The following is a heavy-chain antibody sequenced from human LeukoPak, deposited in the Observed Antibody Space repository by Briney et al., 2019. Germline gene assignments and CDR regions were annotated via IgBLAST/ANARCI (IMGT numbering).Heavy chain of an antibody. D-gene: IGHD3-16*01. Sequence: ASVKVSCKASGYHFTDYYIHWVRLAPGQGLEWMGWINPKSGGTHYAQKFQGRISMTRDTFIDTVYLELSSLRSNDTAVYYCARTREGVWGSYSPWGQGTLVTVSS. CDR1: GYHFTDYY. CDR2: INPKSGGT. CDR3: ARTREGVWGSYSP. V-gene: IGHV1-2*02. J-gene: IGHJ4*02.